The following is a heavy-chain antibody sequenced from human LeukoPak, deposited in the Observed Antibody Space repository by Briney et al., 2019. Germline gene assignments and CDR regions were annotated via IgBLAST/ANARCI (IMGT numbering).Heavy chain of an antibody. CDR2: VSGGGGST. CDR1: GFTFSSYA. Sequence: GGSLRLSCAASGFTFSSYAMSWVRQAPGKGLEWVSAVSGGGGSTYHADSVKGRFTISRDNSKNTLYLQMNSLRAEDTAVYYCAKDRVYCSSTSCYTYYFFWYFDLWGRGTLVTVSS. D-gene: IGHD2-2*02. J-gene: IGHJ2*01. CDR3: AKDRVYCSSTSCYTYYFFWYFDL. V-gene: IGHV3-23*01.